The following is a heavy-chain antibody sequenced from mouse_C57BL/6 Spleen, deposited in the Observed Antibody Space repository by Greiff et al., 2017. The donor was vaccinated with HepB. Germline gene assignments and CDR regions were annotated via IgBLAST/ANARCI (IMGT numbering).Heavy chain of an antibody. Sequence: VKLMESGAELARPGASVKLSCKASGYTFTSYGISWVKQRTGQGLEWIGEIYPRSGNTYYNEKFKGKATLTADKSSSTAYMELRSLTSEDSAVYFCARSGTAQATAYWGQGTLVTVSA. J-gene: IGHJ3*01. CDR1: GYTFTSYG. D-gene: IGHD3-2*02. CDR2: IYPRSGNT. CDR3: ARSGTAQATAY. V-gene: IGHV1-81*01.